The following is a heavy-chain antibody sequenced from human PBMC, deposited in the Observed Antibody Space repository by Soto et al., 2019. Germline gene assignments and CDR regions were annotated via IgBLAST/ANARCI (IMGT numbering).Heavy chain of an antibody. CDR3: VRDAAFDL. CDR2: LAWDGGSI. D-gene: IGHD2-2*01. Sequence: EVQLVESGGGLVQPGRSLRLSCAASGFTFDAYPMHWVRQAPGKGLEWVAGLAWDGGSIEYVDSVEGRFTISRDNAKNSLCLQMSSLRDEDTALYYCVRDAAFDLWGQATQVTVSS. J-gene: IGHJ3*01. CDR1: GFTFDAYP. V-gene: IGHV3-9*01.